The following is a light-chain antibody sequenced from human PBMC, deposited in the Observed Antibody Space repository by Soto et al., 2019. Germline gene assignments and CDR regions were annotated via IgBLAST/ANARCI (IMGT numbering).Light chain of an antibody. CDR2: KAS. V-gene: IGKV1-5*03. J-gene: IGKJ2*01. CDR1: QTISTW. Sequence: DIQMTQSPSTLSASGGDRVTITCRASQTISTWLAWYQQKPGKAPKLLISKASSLQSGVPSRFSGSGSGTEFTLTISSLQPDDVATYYCQQYNIYPYSFGQGTRLEIK. CDR3: QQYNIYPYS.